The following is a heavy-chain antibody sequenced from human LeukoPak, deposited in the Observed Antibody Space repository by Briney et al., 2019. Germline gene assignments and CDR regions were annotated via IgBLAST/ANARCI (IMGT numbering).Heavy chain of an antibody. CDR3: AISYDSSGYLDY. Sequence: ASVKVSCKASGYTFTSYGVSWVRQAPGQGLEWMGWISAYNGNTNYAQKLQGRVTMTTDTSTSTAYMELRSLRSDDTAVYYCAISYDSSGYLDYWGQGTLVTVSS. CDR2: ISAYNGNT. J-gene: IGHJ4*02. D-gene: IGHD3-22*01. CDR1: GYTFTSYG. V-gene: IGHV1-18*01.